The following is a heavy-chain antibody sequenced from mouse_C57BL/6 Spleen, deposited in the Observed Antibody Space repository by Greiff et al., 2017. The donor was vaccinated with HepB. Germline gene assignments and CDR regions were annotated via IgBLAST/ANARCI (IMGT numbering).Heavy chain of an antibody. V-gene: IGHV5-9*01. CDR2: ISGGGGNT. CDR3: ARRLGGYYAMDY. D-gene: IGHD4-1*01. J-gene: IGHJ4*01. CDR1: GFTFSSYT. Sequence: EVQVVESGGGLVKPGGSLKLSCAASGFTFSSYTMSWVRQTPEKRLEWVATISGGGGNTYYPDSVKGRFTISRDNAKNTLYLQMRSLRSEDTALYYCARRLGGYYAMDYWGQGTSVTVSS.